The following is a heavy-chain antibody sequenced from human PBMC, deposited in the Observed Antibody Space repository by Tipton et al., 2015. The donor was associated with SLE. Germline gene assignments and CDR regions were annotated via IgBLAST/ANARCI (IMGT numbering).Heavy chain of an antibody. CDR2: IYYSWST. V-gene: IGHV4-39*02. Sequence: TLSLTCTVSGGSISSSSYYWCWIRQPPWKGLGWIGSIYYSWSTYYNPSLKSRVTISVDTSKNQFSLKLSSVTAADTAVYYCAREAYSSGPWDFDYWGQGTLVTVSS. D-gene: IGHD6-19*01. CDR3: AREAYSSGPWDFDY. J-gene: IGHJ4*02. CDR1: GGSISSSSYY.